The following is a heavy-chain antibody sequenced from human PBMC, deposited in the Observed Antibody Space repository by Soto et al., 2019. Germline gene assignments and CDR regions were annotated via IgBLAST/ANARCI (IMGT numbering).Heavy chain of an antibody. Sequence: SETLSLTCAVSGDSISRSNWWSWVRQPPGKGLEWIGEIYHSGTTNYNPSLKSRVTISVDKSKNQFSLNLNSVTAADTAVYYCARNTVTLDYWGQGTLVTVSS. J-gene: IGHJ4*02. CDR3: ARNTVTLDY. D-gene: IGHD4-4*01. CDR1: GDSISRSNW. V-gene: IGHV4-4*02. CDR2: IYHSGTT.